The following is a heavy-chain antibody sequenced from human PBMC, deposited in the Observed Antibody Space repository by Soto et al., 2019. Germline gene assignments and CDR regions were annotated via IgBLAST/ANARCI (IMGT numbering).Heavy chain of an antibody. D-gene: IGHD3-10*01. CDR1: GYTFTSYG. CDR3: ARDDYYGSGSYIWGYYYYGMDV. V-gene: IGHV1-18*01. J-gene: IGHJ6*02. CDR2: ISAYNGNT. Sequence: QVRLVQSGAEVKKPGASVKVSCKASGYTFTSYGISWVRQAPGQGLEWMGWISAYNGNTNYAQKLQGRVTMTTDTHASTAHMELRSLGSEETAVYYCARDDYYGSGSYIWGYYYYGMDVWGQGTTVTVSS.